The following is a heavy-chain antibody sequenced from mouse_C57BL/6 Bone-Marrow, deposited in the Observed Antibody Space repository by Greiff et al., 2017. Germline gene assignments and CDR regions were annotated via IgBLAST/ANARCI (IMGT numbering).Heavy chain of an antibody. CDR3: AREDMVTTMDY. J-gene: IGHJ4*01. CDR2: IYPGDGDT. Sequence: VQLQQSGAELVKPGASVKISCKASGYAFSSYWMNWVKQRPGKGLEWIGQIYPGDGDTNYNGKFKGKATLTADKSSSTAYMQLSSLTSEDSAVDFCAREDMVTTMDYWGQGTSVTVSS. CDR1: GYAFSSYW. V-gene: IGHV1-80*01. D-gene: IGHD2-2*01.